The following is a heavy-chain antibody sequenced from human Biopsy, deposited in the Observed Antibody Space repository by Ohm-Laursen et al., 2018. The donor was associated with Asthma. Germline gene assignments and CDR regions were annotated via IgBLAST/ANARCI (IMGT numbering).Heavy chain of an antibody. J-gene: IGHJ6*02. D-gene: IGHD3-3*01. CDR3: ARGAYYDFWSGYSRPIPGYYGMDA. CDR2: ISYDGRNK. V-gene: IGHV3-30*03. CDR1: GFTFMTYG. Sequence: SLRLSCTASGFTFMTYGMHWVRQVPGKGLEWVAVISYDGRNKYYGDSVKGRFTISRDNSKNTVYLQMISLRVEDTSVYYCARGAYYDFWSGYSRPIPGYYGMDAWGHGTTVTVSS.